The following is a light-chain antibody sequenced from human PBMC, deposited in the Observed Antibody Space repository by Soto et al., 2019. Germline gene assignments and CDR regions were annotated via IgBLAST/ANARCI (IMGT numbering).Light chain of an antibody. Sequence: EIVLTQSPGTLSLSPGERVTLSCRASQSVSGNYLAWHQHKPGHAPTLLIYCASTRATGITARFSCSRYGTAYDLPISRLEPAEFAVSYYEQYVKSPWTFGQGTKVDI. V-gene: IGKV3-20*01. J-gene: IGKJ1*01. CDR2: CAS. CDR3: EQYVKSPWT. CDR1: QSVSGNY.